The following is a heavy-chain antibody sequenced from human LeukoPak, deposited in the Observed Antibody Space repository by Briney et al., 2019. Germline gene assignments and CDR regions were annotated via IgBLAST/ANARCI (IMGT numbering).Heavy chain of an antibody. V-gene: IGHV4-30-2*01. CDR3: ARAGNGGDYVWFGP. CDR1: GGSISSGGYS. D-gene: IGHD4-17*01. Sequence: SETLSLTCAVSGGSISSGGYSWSWIRQPPGKGLEWIGYIYHSGSTYYNPSLKSRVTISVDRSKNQFSLKLSSVTAADTAVYYCARAGNGGDYVWFGPWGQGTLVTVSS. CDR2: IYHSGST. J-gene: IGHJ5*02.